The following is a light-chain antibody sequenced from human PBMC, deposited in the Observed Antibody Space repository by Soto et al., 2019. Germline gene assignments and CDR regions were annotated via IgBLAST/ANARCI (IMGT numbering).Light chain of an antibody. CDR1: SSNIGAGYD. CDR2: GNN. V-gene: IGLV1-40*01. CDR3: QSYDTSLSAVV. J-gene: IGLJ3*02. Sequence: QSVLTQPPSVSGAPGQRDTISCTGSSSNIGAGYDVHWYQQLPGTAPKLLIYGNNNRPSGVPDRFSGSKSGTSASLAITGLQAEDEADYYCQSYDTSLSAVVFGGGTKVTVL.